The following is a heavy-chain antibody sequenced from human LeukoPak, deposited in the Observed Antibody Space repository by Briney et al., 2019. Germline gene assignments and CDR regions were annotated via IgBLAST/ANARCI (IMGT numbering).Heavy chain of an antibody. CDR1: GYTFTSYY. D-gene: IGHD2/OR15-2a*01. CDR3: ARGPVIAKFIRGRRYFYYYIDV. J-gene: IGHJ6*03. V-gene: IGHV1-8*02. Sequence: ASVKVSCKASGYTFTSYYMHWVRQATGQGLEWMGWMNPNSGNTGYAQKFQGRVTMTRNTSISTAYLELNSLRSEDTAVYYCARGPVIAKFIRGRRYFYYYIDVWGKGTTVTISS. CDR2: MNPNSGNT.